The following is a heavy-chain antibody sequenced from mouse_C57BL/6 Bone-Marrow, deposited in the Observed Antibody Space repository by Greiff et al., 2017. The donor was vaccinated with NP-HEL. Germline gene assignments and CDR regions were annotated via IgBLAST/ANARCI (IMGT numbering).Heavy chain of an antibody. CDR2: IFPGSGST. Sequence: VQLQQSGPELVKPGASVKISCKASGYTFTDYYINWVKQRPGQGLEWIGWIFPGSGSTYYNEKFKGKATLTVDKSSSTAYMLLSSLTSEDSAVYFCARSNYYGSSPFAYWGQGTLVTVSA. CDR3: ARSNYYGSSPFAY. CDR1: GYTFTDYY. D-gene: IGHD1-1*01. J-gene: IGHJ3*01. V-gene: IGHV1-75*01.